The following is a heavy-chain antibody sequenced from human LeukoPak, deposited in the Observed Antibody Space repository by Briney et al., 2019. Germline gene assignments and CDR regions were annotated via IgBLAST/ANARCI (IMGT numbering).Heavy chain of an antibody. CDR3: ARDPYGSGSYLSGGFDP. CDR2: ISCDGSNK. D-gene: IGHD3-10*01. J-gene: IGHJ5*02. CDR1: GFTFSSYA. V-gene: IGHV3-30*04. Sequence: GSLRLSCAASGFTFSSYAMHWVRQAPGKGLEWVAVISCDGSNKYYADSVKGRFTISRDNSKNTLYLQMNSLRAEDTAVYYCARDPYGSGSYLSGGFDPWGQGTLVTVSS.